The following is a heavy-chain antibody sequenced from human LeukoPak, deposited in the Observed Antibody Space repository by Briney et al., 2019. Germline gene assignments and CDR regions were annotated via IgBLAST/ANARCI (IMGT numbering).Heavy chain of an antibody. Sequence: PGGSLRLSCAASGFTFSGSAMHWVRQASGKGLEWVGRIRSKANSYATAYAASVKGRFTISRDDSKNTAYLQMNSLKTEDTAVYYCTGHYGSGSYYNAVVDYWGQGTLVTVSS. CDR3: TGHYGSGSYYNAVVDY. V-gene: IGHV3-73*01. D-gene: IGHD3-10*01. CDR2: IRSKANSYAT. J-gene: IGHJ4*02. CDR1: GFTFSGSA.